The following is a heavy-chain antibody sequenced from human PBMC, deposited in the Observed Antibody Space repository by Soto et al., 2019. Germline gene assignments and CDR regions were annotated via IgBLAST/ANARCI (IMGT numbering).Heavy chain of an antibody. CDR1: GGTFSSYA. V-gene: IGHV1-69*01. Sequence: QVQLVQSGAEVKKPGSSVKVSCKASGGTFSSYAISWVRQAPGQGLEWMGGIIPIFGTANYAQKFQGRVTITADESTSTAYMELSSLRSEDTAVYYCARRITIFGVVILDAFDICGQGTMVTVSS. D-gene: IGHD3-3*01. CDR3: ARRITIFGVVILDAFDI. CDR2: IIPIFGTA. J-gene: IGHJ3*02.